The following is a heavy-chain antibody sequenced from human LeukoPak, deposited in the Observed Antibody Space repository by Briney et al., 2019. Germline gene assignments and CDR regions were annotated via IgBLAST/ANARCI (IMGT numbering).Heavy chain of an antibody. V-gene: IGHV3-15*01. CDR3: TTQYCSGGSCYPFDY. CDR2: IKSKTDGGTT. J-gene: IGHJ4*02. CDR1: GFTLSNVW. D-gene: IGHD2-15*01. Sequence: GGSLRLSCAASGFTLSNVWMSWVRPAPGKGREWVGRIKSKTDGGTTDYAARVKGRFTISRDDSKNTLYLQMNSLKTEDTAVYYCTTQYCSGGSCYPFDYWGQGTQVTVSS.